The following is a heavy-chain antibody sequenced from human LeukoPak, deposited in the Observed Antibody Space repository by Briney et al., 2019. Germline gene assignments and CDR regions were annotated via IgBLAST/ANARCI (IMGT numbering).Heavy chain of an antibody. V-gene: IGHV3-30-3*01. J-gene: IGHJ4*02. CDR3: AREQYYYDSSGYYDY. D-gene: IGHD3-22*01. CDR1: GFTFSSYA. CDR2: ISYDGSNK. Sequence: PGRSLRLSCAASGFTFSSYAMHWVRQAPGKGLEWVAVISYDGSNKYYADSVKGRFTISRDNSKNTLYLQMNSLRAEDTAVYYCAREQYYYDSSGYYDYWGQGTLVTVSP.